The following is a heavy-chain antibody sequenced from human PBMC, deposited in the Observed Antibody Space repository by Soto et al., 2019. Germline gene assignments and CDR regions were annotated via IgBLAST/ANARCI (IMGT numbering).Heavy chain of an antibody. Sequence: GGSLRLSCAASGIPLSSNALRWVRQSPGKALEWVSGISASGGSTSYADSVEGRFTISRDNSKNTLYLQMNSLRADDTAVYYCAKGSRYDFWSGLGYWGQGTLVTVSS. V-gene: IGHV3-23*01. CDR1: GIPLSSNA. CDR2: ISASGGST. D-gene: IGHD3-3*01. J-gene: IGHJ4*02. CDR3: AKGSRYDFWSGLGY.